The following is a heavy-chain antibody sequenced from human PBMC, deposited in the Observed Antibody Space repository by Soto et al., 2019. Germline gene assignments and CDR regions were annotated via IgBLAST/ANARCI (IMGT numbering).Heavy chain of an antibody. CDR2: ISSSSSYI. Sequence: EVQLVESGGGLVKPGGSLRLSCAASGFTFSSYSMNWVRQAPGKGLEWVSSISSSSSYIYYADSVKGRFTISRDNAKNSLHLQTNSLRAEDTAVYYCARDQPGYSYGYGLGYWGQGTLVTVSS. CDR1: GFTFSSYS. CDR3: ARDQPGYSYGYGLGY. V-gene: IGHV3-21*01. D-gene: IGHD5-18*01. J-gene: IGHJ4*02.